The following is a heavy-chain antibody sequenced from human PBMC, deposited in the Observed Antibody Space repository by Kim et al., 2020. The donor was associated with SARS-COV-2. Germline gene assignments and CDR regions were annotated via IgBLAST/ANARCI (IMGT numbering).Heavy chain of an antibody. V-gene: IGHV3-53*01. CDR1: GFTVSNDY. Sequence: GGSLRLSCAASGFTVSNDYMSWVRQAPGRGLEWVSLIYSDGSTFYPDSVKGRFTISRDNSKNTLYLQMHSLRAEDTAVYYFARRFSGDDYLAYWGPGTLV. CDR2: IYSDGST. D-gene: IGHD5-12*01. J-gene: IGHJ4*02. CDR3: ARRFSGDDYLAY.